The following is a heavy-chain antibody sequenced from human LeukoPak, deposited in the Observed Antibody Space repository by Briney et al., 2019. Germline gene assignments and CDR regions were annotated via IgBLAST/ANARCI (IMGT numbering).Heavy chain of an antibody. CDR2: IKQDGSEK. CDR3: ARHSCSSTSCSSFDP. Sequence: GGSLRLSCAASGFTFSSYWMSWVRQAPGKGLEWVANIKQDGSEKYYVDSVKGRFTISRDNAKNSLYLQMNSLRAEDTALYHCARHSCSSTSCSSFDPWGQGTLVTVSS. CDR1: GFTFSSYW. D-gene: IGHD2-2*01. V-gene: IGHV3-7*03. J-gene: IGHJ5*02.